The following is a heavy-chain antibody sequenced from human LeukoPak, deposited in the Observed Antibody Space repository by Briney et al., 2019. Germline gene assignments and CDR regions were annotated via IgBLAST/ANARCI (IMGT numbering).Heavy chain of an antibody. CDR3: ARLRWDQGAFDI. CDR1: GFTFSSYG. Sequence: PGGSLRLSCAVSGFTFSSYGMSWVRRAQGRGLEWGLGISGSGSSTSYAYSVKGRFTISRDNSKNTLYLQMNSLRAEATAVYYCARLRWDQGAFDIWGQGTMVTVSS. J-gene: IGHJ3*02. V-gene: IGHV3-23*01. D-gene: IGHD2-21*01. CDR2: ISGSGSST.